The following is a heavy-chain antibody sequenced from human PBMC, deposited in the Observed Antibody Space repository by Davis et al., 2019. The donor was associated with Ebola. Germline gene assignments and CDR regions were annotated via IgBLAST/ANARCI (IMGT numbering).Heavy chain of an antibody. D-gene: IGHD1-26*01. CDR3: SRKGVGTTKNAFDI. J-gene: IGHJ3*02. CDR2: IGQTGNTI. Sequence: GESLKISCAASGFTLSAFGMNWIRQAPGKGPEWLAFIGQTGNTIYYADSVKGRFTISRDNAKNSLSLQINSLRDDDTAVYYCSRKGVGTTKNAFDIWGHGTLVTVSS. V-gene: IGHV3-48*02. CDR1: GFTLSAFG.